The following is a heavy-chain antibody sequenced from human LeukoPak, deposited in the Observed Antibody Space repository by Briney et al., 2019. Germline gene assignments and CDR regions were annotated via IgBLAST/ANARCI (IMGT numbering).Heavy chain of an antibody. CDR1: GYTFTGYY. CDR2: INPNSGGT. Sequence: GASVKVSCKASGYTFTGYYIHWVRQAPGQGLEWMGWINPNSGGTNYAQKFQGRVTMTRDTSISTAYVELSRLRSDDTAVYYCARDRDTMIVVGRQVYYYYYYMDVWGKGTTVTISS. V-gene: IGHV1-2*02. CDR3: ARDRDTMIVVGRQVYYYYYYMDV. J-gene: IGHJ6*03. D-gene: IGHD3-22*01.